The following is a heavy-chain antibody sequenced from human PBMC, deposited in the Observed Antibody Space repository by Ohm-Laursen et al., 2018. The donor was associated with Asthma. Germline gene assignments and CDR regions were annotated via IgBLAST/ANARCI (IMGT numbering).Heavy chain of an antibody. CDR1: GFTFSSYT. CDR2: ISTASSFI. Sequence: SLRLSCTASGFTFSSYTMNWVRQAPGKGLEWVASISTASSFIYYVDSVRGRFTTSRDNARNSVYLQMNSLRAEDTALYYCARIGPEWELPGREYSLHHWGEGTLVTVSS. J-gene: IGHJ1*01. D-gene: IGHD1-26*01. V-gene: IGHV3-21*01. CDR3: ARIGPEWELPGREYSLHH.